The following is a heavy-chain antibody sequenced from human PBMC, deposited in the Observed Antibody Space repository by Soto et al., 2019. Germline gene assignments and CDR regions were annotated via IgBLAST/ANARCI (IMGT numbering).Heavy chain of an antibody. V-gene: IGHV1-2*02. Sequence: GASVKVSCKASGYTFTGYYMHWVRQAPGQGLEWMGWINPSSGGTNYAQKFQGRVTMTRDTSISTAYMELSRLRSDDTAVYYCAKSIAARRGPYGMDVWGQGTTVTVSS. CDR2: INPSSGGT. CDR3: AKSIAARRGPYGMDV. J-gene: IGHJ6*02. CDR1: GYTFTGYY. D-gene: IGHD6-6*01.